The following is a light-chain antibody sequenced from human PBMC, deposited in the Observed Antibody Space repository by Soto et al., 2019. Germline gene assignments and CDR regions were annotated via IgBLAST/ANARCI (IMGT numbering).Light chain of an antibody. Sequence: EIVLTQSPGSLSLSPGERATLSCRASQSVDSTFFAWYQKKPGQAPRLLMYGVSKRATGIPDRFSGSGSGTYFPLTISRLAPEDFAVYCRQQDMSSVTFGQGTRVEIK. J-gene: IGKJ1*01. CDR2: GVS. V-gene: IGKV3-20*01. CDR3: QQDMSSVT. CDR1: QSVDSTF.